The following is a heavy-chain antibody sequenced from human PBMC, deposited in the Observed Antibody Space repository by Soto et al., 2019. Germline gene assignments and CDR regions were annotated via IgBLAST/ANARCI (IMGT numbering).Heavy chain of an antibody. V-gene: IGHV1-69*12. D-gene: IGHD6-13*01. Sequence: QVQLVQSGAEVKKPGSSVKVSCKASGGTFSSYAISWVRQAPGQGLEWMGGIIPIFGTANYAQKLQGRVTITADESRSPPYMELSSLKPEDRAVYYCVGSRGIGPPPGVTPRLALGPWGQGTLVTGSS. CDR3: VGSRGIGPPPGVTPRLALGP. J-gene: IGHJ5*02. CDR1: GGTFSSYA. CDR2: IIPIFGTA.